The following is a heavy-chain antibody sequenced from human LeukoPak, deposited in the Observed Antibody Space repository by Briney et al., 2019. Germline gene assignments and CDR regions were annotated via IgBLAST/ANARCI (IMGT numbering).Heavy chain of an antibody. J-gene: IGHJ4*02. Sequence: PGGSLRLSCAASGFTFSSYAMHWVRQAPGKGLEWVAVISYDGSNKYYADSVKGRFTISRDNSENTVYLQMTSLRVEDTAVYYCARGDYSPFDYWGQGTLVTVSS. CDR1: GFTFSSYA. CDR2: ISYDGSNK. D-gene: IGHD4-11*01. CDR3: ARGDYSPFDY. V-gene: IGHV3-30-3*01.